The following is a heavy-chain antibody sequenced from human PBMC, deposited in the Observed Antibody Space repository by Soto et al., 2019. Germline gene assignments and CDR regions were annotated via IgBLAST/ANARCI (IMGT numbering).Heavy chain of an antibody. CDR1: GFTFSSYG. CDR3: AKDRSSGWDGIYYYGMDV. J-gene: IGHJ6*02. Sequence: QVRLVESGGGVVQPGTSLRLSCAASGFTFSSYGMHWVRQALGKGLEWVAVMSYDGSNKYYAGSVKGRFTISRDNSKNTLYLQMNSLRAEDTAVYYCAKDRSSGWDGIYYYGMDVWGQGTTVTVTS. D-gene: IGHD6-19*01. V-gene: IGHV3-30*18. CDR2: MSYDGSNK.